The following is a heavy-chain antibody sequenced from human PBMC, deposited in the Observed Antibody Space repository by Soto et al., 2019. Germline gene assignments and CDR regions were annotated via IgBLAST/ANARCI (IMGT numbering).Heavy chain of an antibody. V-gene: IGHV4-59*01. CDR2: LYYTGNT. J-gene: IGHJ6*02. CDR1: GAPIAVFY. Sequence: QLQESGPGVVKPSETLSLTCTVSGAPIAVFYWTWIRQAPGKGLEWIGYLYYTGNTNYSLSLKSRVAMSMDTSKKHFYLTLTSATAADTAVYFWARGGSEGGLDIWGQGTTVTVSS. D-gene: IGHD3-10*01. CDR3: ARGGSEGGLDI.